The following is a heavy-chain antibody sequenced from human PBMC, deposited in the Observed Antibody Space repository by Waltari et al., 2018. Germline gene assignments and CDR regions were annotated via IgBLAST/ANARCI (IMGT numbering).Heavy chain of an antibody. CDR1: GGSFSGYY. Sequence: QVQLQQWGAGLLKPSETLSLTCAVYGGSFSGYYWSWIRQPPGKGLEWIGEINHSGSTNYNPSLKSRVTISVDTSKNQFSLKLSSVTAADTAVYYCARAHYDFWSGYHPIYYFDYWGQGTLVTVSS. V-gene: IGHV4-34*01. CDR3: ARAHYDFWSGYHPIYYFDY. D-gene: IGHD3-3*01. CDR2: INHSGST. J-gene: IGHJ4*02.